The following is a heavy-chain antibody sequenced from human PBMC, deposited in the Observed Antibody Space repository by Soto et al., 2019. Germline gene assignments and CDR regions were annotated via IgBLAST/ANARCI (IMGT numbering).Heavy chain of an antibody. CDR3: VRDDGVAAAGPYYYYAMDV. Sequence: QVQLVESGGGVVRPGRSLRLSCAASGFAFNRFGVHWVRQAPGKGLEWVAVIWYDESNKFYADSVKGRFSISRDNSKNPLYLQMTSLRAEDTAVYYCVRDDGVAAAGPYYYYAMDVWGQGTTVIVSS. D-gene: IGHD6-13*01. CDR2: IWYDESNK. V-gene: IGHV3-33*01. CDR1: GFAFNRFG. J-gene: IGHJ6*02.